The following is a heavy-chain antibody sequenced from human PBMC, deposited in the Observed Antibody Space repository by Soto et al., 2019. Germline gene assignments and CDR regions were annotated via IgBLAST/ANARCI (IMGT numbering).Heavy chain of an antibody. CDR3: SYLPCSGGSCYWFSYSGRDV. Sequence: QITLKESGPTLVKPTQTLTLTCTFSGFSLSTSGVGVAWIRQPPGKALEWLALIYWDDDKRYRPSLETRLTITKDTSKNQVVLTMTNMDSVDTAKYYCSYLPCSGGSCYWFSYSGRDVWGQGTTVTVSS. CDR2: IYWDDDK. V-gene: IGHV2-5*02. D-gene: IGHD2-15*01. J-gene: IGHJ6*02. CDR1: GFSLSTSGVG.